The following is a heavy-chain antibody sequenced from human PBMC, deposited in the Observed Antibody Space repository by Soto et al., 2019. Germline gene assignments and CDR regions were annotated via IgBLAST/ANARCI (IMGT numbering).Heavy chain of an antibody. D-gene: IGHD1-26*01. CDR1: GFSLRTTGVG. CDR3: VHRPMRGSNWFDP. Sequence: QITLKESGPTLLKPTQTLTLTCTFSGFSLRTTGVGVGWIRQPPRKALEWLALIYWDDEKRYNASLKSRLTITKDTSNNQVVLTMLNMDPVDTATYYCVHRPMRGSNWFDPWGQGTLVTVSS. J-gene: IGHJ5*02. CDR2: IYWDDEK. V-gene: IGHV2-5*02.